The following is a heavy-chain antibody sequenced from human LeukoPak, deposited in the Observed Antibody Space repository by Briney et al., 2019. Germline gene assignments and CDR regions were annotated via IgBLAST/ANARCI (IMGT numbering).Heavy chain of an antibody. Sequence: GGSLRLSCAASGFTFSSYAMSWVRQAPGKGLEWVSAISGSGGSTYYADSVKGRFTISRDNSKNTLYLQMNSLRAEDTAVYYCAKIASIVVVPAAIPPRHYYFDYWGQGTLVTVSS. V-gene: IGHV3-23*01. D-gene: IGHD2-2*02. J-gene: IGHJ4*02. CDR2: ISGSGGST. CDR3: AKIASIVVVPAAIPPRHYYFDY. CDR1: GFTFSSYA.